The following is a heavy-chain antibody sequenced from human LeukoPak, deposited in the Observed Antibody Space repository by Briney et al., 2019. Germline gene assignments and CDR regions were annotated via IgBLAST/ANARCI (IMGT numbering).Heavy chain of an antibody. CDR3: ARVEYYDFWSGYLGAGYYYGMDV. Sequence: PGGSLKFSCAAPGFTFISYWMSWFRQAPGRGLEGVANIKQDGRKKYYVDSVKGRFTISRDNAKNPLYLQMNSLRAEDTAVYYCARVEYYDFWSGYLGAGYYYGMDVWGQGTTVTVSS. D-gene: IGHD3-3*01. V-gene: IGHV3-7*01. CDR1: GFTFISYW. J-gene: IGHJ6*02. CDR2: IKQDGRKK.